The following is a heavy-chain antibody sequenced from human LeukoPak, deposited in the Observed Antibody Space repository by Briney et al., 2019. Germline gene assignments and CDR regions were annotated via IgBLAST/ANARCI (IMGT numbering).Heavy chain of an antibody. V-gene: IGHV1-2*02. CDR3: ATAYNDNSGYYYFDY. D-gene: IGHD3-22*01. Sequence: ASVKVSCKASGYTFTGYYMHWVRQAPGQGLEWMGWINPNSGGTNYAQDFHGRVTMTRDTSISTAYMELSRLRSDDTAVYYCATAYNDNSGYYYFDYWGQGTLVTVSS. CDR1: GYTFTGYY. J-gene: IGHJ4*02. CDR2: INPNSGGT.